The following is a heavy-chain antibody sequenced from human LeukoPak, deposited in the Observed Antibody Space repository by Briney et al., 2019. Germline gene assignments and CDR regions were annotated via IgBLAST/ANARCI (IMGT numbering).Heavy chain of an antibody. CDR2: NSGSGSST. Sequence: TGGSLRLSCAASGFTFSSYAMSWVRQASGKGLEWVSANSGSGSSTYYADSVAGRFNSSRDKSKDTLYLKMYSLRAEVTAVYYCAKVKEPSWFGALVWYYFDYWGQGTLVTVSS. J-gene: IGHJ4*02. V-gene: IGHV3-23*01. CDR1: GFTFSSYA. CDR3: AKVKEPSWFGALVWYYFDY. D-gene: IGHD3-10*01.